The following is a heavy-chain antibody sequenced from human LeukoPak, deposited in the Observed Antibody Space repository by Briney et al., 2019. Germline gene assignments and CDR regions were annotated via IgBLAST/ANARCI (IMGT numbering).Heavy chain of an antibody. CDR2: IIPIFGTA. CDR1: GGTFSSYA. Sequence: ASVKVSCKASGGTFSSYAISWVRQAPGQGLEWVGGIIPIFGTANYAQKFRGRVTITADESTSTAYMELSSLRSEDTAVYYCAREGGPSGAFDIWGQGTMVTVSS. V-gene: IGHV1-69*13. J-gene: IGHJ3*02. CDR3: AREGGPSGAFDI. D-gene: IGHD3-10*01.